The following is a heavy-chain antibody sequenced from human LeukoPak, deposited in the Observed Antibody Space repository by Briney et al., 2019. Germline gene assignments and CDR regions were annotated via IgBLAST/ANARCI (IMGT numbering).Heavy chain of an antibody. Sequence: SETLSLTCAVYGGSFSGYYWSWIRQPPGKGLEWIGEINHSGSTNYNPSLKSRVTISVDTSKNQFSLKLSSVTAADTAVYYCARGRQGITIFGVARNWFDHWGRGTLVSVSS. D-gene: IGHD3-3*01. J-gene: IGHJ5*02. V-gene: IGHV4-34*01. CDR2: INHSGST. CDR1: GGSFSGYY. CDR3: ARGRQGITIFGVARNWFDH.